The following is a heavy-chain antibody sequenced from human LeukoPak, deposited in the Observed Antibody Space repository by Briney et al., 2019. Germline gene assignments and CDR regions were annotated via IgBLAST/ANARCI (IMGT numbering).Heavy chain of an antibody. J-gene: IGHJ4*02. Sequence: ASVKVSCKASGGTFSSYAISWVRQAPGQGLEWMGGIIPIFGTANYAQKFKGRVTITADESTSTAYMELSSLRSEDTAVYYCARVWGSSGYYPSWGQGTLVTVSS. CDR3: ARVWGSSGYYPS. CDR1: GGTFSSYA. CDR2: IIPIFGTA. D-gene: IGHD3-22*01. V-gene: IGHV1-69*13.